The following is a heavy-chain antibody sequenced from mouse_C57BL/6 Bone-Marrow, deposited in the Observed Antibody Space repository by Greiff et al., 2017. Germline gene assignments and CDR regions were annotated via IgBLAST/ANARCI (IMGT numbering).Heavy chain of an antibody. D-gene: IGHD1-1*01. Sequence: DVKLQESGAELVKPGASVKLSCTASGFNIKDYYMHWVKQRTEQGLEWIGRIDPEDGETKYAPKFQGKATITADTSSNTAYLQLSSLTSEDTGVYYCAQFADYYGSPAWFAYWGQGTLVTVSA. J-gene: IGHJ3*01. CDR1: GFNIKDYY. V-gene: IGHV14-2*01. CDR2: IDPEDGET. CDR3: AQFADYYGSPAWFAY.